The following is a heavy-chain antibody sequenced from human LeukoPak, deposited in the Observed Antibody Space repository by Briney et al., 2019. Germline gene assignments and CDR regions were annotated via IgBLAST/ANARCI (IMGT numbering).Heavy chain of an antibody. Sequence: ASVKVSCKASGYTFTGYYMHWVRQAPGQGLEWMGWINPNSGGTNYAQKFQGRVTMTRDTSISTAYMELSRLRSDDTAVYYCAREDDIVVVAGYSSSSAYWGQGTLVTVPS. CDR3: AREDDIVVVAGYSSSSAY. CDR1: GYTFTGYY. J-gene: IGHJ4*02. V-gene: IGHV1-2*02. D-gene: IGHD6-13*01. CDR2: INPNSGGT.